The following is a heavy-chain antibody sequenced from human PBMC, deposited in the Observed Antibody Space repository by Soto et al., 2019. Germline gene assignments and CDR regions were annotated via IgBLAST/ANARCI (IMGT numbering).Heavy chain of an antibody. J-gene: IGHJ4*02. CDR1: GGSFSGYY. Sequence: SETLSLTCAVYGGSFSGYYWSWIRQPPGKGLEWIGEINHSGSTNYNPSLKSRVTISVDTSKNQFSLKLSSVTAADTAVYYCARGLRYPTGTTAMHYFDYWGQGTLVTVSS. D-gene: IGHD1-1*01. CDR3: ARGLRYPTGTTAMHYFDY. CDR2: INHSGST. V-gene: IGHV4-34*01.